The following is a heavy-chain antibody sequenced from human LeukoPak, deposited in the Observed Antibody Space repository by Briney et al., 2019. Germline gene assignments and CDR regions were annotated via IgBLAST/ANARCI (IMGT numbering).Heavy chain of an antibody. Sequence: GGSLRLSRAASGFTFSSYAMSWVRQAPGKGLEWVSAISGSGGSTYYADSVKGRFTISRDNSKNTPYLQMNSLRAEDTAVYYCAKHGDYEYFDYWGQGTQVTVSS. CDR1: GFTFSSYA. CDR2: ISGSGGST. V-gene: IGHV3-23*01. D-gene: IGHD4-17*01. CDR3: AKHGDYEYFDY. J-gene: IGHJ4*02.